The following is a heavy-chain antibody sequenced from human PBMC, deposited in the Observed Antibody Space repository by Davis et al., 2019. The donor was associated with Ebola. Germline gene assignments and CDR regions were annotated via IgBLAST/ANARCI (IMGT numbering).Heavy chain of an antibody. V-gene: IGHV3-21*01. J-gene: IGHJ4*02. CDR1: GFTFSSYS. CDR2: ISSSSSYI. Sequence: GESLKISCAASGFTFSSYSMNWVRQAPGKGLEWVSSISSSSSYIYYADSVKGRFTIPRDNAKNSLYLQMNSLRAEDTAVYYCARGRITIFGVVTPFDYWGQGTLVTVSS. CDR3: ARGRITIFGVVTPFDY. D-gene: IGHD3-3*01.